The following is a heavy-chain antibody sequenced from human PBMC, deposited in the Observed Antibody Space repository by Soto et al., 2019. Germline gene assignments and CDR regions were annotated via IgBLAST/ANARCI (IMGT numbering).Heavy chain of an antibody. CDR1: GGSVSSGSYY. CDR2: IYYSGST. J-gene: IGHJ4*02. D-gene: IGHD3-22*01. V-gene: IGHV4-61*01. CDR3: ARNYDSSGIGRPFSI. Sequence: SETLSLTCTVSGGSVSSGSYYWIWIRQPPGKGLEWIGYIYYSGSTNYNPSLKSRFTISVDTSKNQFFLKLSSVTAADTAVYYCARNYDSSGIGRPFSIWGQGTLVT.